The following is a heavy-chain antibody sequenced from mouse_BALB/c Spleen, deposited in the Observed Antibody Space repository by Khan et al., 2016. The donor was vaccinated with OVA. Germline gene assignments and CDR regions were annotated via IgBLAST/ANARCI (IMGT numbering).Heavy chain of an antibody. CDR3: ARGDGYYEDAMDY. J-gene: IGHJ4*01. CDR2: IWAGGST. V-gene: IGHV2-9*02. CDR1: GFSLTSYG. Sequence: QVQLKESGPGLVAPSQSLSITCTVSGFSLTSYGVHWVRQPPGKGLEWLGVIWAGGSTNYNSALMSRLSISRDKSKSQVFLKMNSLQTGDTAPYYCARGDGYYEDAMDYWGQGTSVTVSS. D-gene: IGHD2-3*01.